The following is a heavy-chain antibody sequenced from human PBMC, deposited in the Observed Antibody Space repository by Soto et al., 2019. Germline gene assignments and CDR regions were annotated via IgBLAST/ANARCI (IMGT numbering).Heavy chain of an antibody. D-gene: IGHD3-9*01. CDR2: INSDGSST. V-gene: IGHV3-74*01. Sequence: GGSLRLSCAASGFTFSSYWMHWVRQAPGKGLVWVSRINSDGSSTSYADSVKGRITISRDNAKNTLYLQMNSLRAEDTAVYYCARAVNILLYFDWLFDYWGQGTLVTVSS. CDR1: GFTFSSYW. J-gene: IGHJ4*02. CDR3: ARAVNILLYFDWLFDY.